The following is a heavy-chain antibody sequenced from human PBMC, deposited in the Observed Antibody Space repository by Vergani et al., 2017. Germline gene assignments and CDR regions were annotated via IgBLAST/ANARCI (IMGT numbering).Heavy chain of an antibody. Sequence: EGQLVESGGGLVKPGGSLRLSCAASGFIFTNYAMSWVRQAPGKGLEWVSTIGGSGDSTFYADSVKGRFAISRDNSKNTVVLQMNSLRAEDTAVYYCAKEGRSGITPVVADWGQGTLVTVS. CDR3: AKEGRSGITPVVAD. V-gene: IGHV3-23*04. CDR1: GFIFTNYA. J-gene: IGHJ1*01. CDR2: IGGSGDST. D-gene: IGHD1-14*01.